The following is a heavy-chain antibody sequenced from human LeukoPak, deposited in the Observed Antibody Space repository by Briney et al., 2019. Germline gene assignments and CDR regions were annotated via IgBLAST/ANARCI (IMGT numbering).Heavy chain of an antibody. CDR3: AKDAHYYDSSGSYDY. D-gene: IGHD3-22*01. CDR2: IWYDGSNK. Sequence: PGGSLRLSCAASGFTFSSYWMSWVRQAPGKGLEWVAVIWYDGSNKYYADSVKGRFTISRDNSKNTLYLQMNSLRAEDTAVYYCAKDAHYYDSSGSYDYWGQGTLVTVSS. J-gene: IGHJ4*02. V-gene: IGHV3-33*06. CDR1: GFTFSSYW.